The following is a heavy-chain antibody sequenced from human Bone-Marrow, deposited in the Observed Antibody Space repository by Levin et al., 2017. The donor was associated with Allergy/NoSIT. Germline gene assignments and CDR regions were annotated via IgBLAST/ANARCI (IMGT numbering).Heavy chain of an antibody. CDR1: GFTFSTYA. J-gene: IGHJ5*01. CDR3: AKDGGNGWYDLNWFDS. V-gene: IGHV3-23*01. CDR2: ISGSGDNT. D-gene: IGHD6-19*01. Sequence: AGGSLRLSCSDSGFTFSTYAMSWVRQAPGKGLEWVSGISGSGDNTYYADSVKGRFTISRDNSKNTLYLEMNSLGAEDTAVYYCAKDGGNGWYDLNWFDSWGQGTLVTVSS.